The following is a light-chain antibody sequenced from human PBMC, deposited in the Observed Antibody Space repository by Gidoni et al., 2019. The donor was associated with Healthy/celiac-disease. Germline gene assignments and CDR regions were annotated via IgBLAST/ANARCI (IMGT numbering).Light chain of an antibody. CDR3: MQALQTPPYT. V-gene: IGKV2-28*01. CDR1: QSLLHSNGYNY. CDR2: LGS. Sequence: DLVMTQSPLSLPVTPGEPASISCRSSQSLLHSNGYNYLDWYLQKLGQSPQLLIYLGSNRASGVPDRFSGSGSGTDFTLKISRVEAEDVGVYYCMQALQTPPYTFGQGTKLEIK. J-gene: IGKJ2*01.